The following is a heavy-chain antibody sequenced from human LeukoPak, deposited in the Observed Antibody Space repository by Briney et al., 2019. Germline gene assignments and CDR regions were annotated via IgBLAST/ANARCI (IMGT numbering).Heavy chain of an antibody. V-gene: IGHV1-2*02. J-gene: IGHJ3*02. D-gene: IGHD6-19*01. CDR2: INPNSGGT. Sequence: VASVKVSCKASGYTFTGYYMHWVRQAPGQGLEWMGWINPNSGGTNYAQKFQGRVTMTRDTSIRTAYMELSRLRSDDTAVYYCARDQRSGWSAFDIWGQGTMVTVSS. CDR3: ARDQRSGWSAFDI. CDR1: GYTFTGYY.